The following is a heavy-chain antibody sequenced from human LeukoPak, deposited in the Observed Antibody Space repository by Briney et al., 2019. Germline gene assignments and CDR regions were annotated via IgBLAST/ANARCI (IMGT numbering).Heavy chain of an antibody. CDR1: SGSINSYY. CDR2: IYYSGST. CDR3: ARVYQLLYYFMDV. Sequence: SETLSLTCTVCSGSINSYYWSWMRQPPGKGLVWIGYIYYSGSTNYNPSLKSRVTISVDTSKNQFSLKLSSVTAADTAVYYCARVYQLLYYFMDVWGKGTTVTVSS. D-gene: IGHD2-2*01. V-gene: IGHV4-59*01. J-gene: IGHJ6*03.